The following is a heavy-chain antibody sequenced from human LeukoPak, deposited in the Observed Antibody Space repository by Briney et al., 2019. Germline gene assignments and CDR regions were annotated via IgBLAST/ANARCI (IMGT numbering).Heavy chain of an antibody. J-gene: IGHJ3*02. V-gene: IGHV4-39*01. Sequence: SETLSRPCTVSGGSISSSSYYWGWIRQPPGKGLEWIGGIYYSGSTYYNPSLKSRVTISVDTSKNQFSLKLSSETAADTAVYYCASAWAVAGTLDAFDIWGQGTMVTVSA. CDR3: ASAWAVAGTLDAFDI. CDR1: GGSISSSSYY. D-gene: IGHD6-19*01. CDR2: IYYSGST.